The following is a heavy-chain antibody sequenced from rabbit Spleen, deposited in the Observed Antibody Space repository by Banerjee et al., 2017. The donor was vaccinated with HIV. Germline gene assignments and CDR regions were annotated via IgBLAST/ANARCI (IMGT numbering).Heavy chain of an antibody. V-gene: IGHV1S40*01. Sequence: QSLEESGGDLVKPGASLTLTCTASGFSFSSNDYMCWVRQAPGKGLEWISCIAGSGSGFTYSATWAKGRFTCSKTSSTTVTLQMTSLTVADTATYWCARAANNIGYCAGLWGPGTLVTVS. CDR1: GFSFSSNDY. CDR3: ARAANNIGYCAGL. CDR2: IAGSGSGFT. J-gene: IGHJ4*01. D-gene: IGHD1-1*01.